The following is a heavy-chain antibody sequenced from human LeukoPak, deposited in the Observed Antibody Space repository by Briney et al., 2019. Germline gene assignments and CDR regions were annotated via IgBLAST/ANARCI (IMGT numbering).Heavy chain of an antibody. J-gene: IGHJ6*03. Sequence: GGSLRLSCVGSGFTFKKYAMSWVRQAPGKGLEGVALIWYDGTKKYYIDSVKGRFTISRDNSKNTLYLQMNSLRAEDTAVDYCAKAGGNSGYDNYYYMDVWGKGTTVTVSS. D-gene: IGHD5-12*01. V-gene: IGHV3-33*06. CDR2: IWYDGTKK. CDR1: GFTFKKYA. CDR3: AKAGGNSGYDNYYYMDV.